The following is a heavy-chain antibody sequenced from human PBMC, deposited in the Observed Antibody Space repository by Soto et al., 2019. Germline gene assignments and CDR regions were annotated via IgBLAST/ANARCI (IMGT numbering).Heavy chain of an antibody. CDR3: ARSFGSGSYNP. J-gene: IGHJ5*02. CDR2: IYYSGTA. D-gene: IGHD3-10*01. CDR1: GDSISSSSYF. V-gene: IGHV4-39*01. Sequence: SETLSLTCTVSGDSISSSSYFWGWIRQPPGKGLEWIGYIYYSGTAYYNPSLKSRVTISVDTSKNQFSLKLSSVTAADTAVYYCARSFGSGSYNPWGQGSLVTVS.